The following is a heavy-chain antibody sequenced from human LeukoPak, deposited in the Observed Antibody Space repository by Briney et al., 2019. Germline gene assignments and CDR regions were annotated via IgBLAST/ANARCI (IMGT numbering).Heavy chain of an antibody. Sequence: GGSLRLSCAASGFTVSSNYMSWVRQAPGKGLEWVSVIYSGGSTYYADSVKGRFTISRDNSKNTLYLQMNSLRAEDMAVYYCARVVSSSWYYPSTYYYYYMDVWGKGTTVTVSS. D-gene: IGHD6-13*01. V-gene: IGHV3-53*01. CDR3: ARVVSSSWYYPSTYYYYYMDV. J-gene: IGHJ6*03. CDR1: GFTVSSNY. CDR2: IYSGGST.